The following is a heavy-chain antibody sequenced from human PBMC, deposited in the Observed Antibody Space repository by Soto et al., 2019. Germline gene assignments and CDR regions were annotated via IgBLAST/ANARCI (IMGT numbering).Heavy chain of an antibody. CDR1: GYTFTSYY. V-gene: IGHV1-46*01. Sequence: QVQLVQSGAEVKKPGASVKVSCKASGYTFTSYYMHWVRQAPGQGLEWMGIINPSGGSTSYAQKFQGRVTMTRDTSTSTVYMELSSLRSEDTAVYYCARTLALGYCSGGSCYGFNWFDPWGQGTLVTVSS. D-gene: IGHD2-15*01. J-gene: IGHJ5*02. CDR3: ARTLALGYCSGGSCYGFNWFDP. CDR2: INPSGGST.